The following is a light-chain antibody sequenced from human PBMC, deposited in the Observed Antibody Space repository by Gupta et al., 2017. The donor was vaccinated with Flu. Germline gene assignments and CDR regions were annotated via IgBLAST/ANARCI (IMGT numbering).Light chain of an antibody. Sequence: LVPGSPSPSACTTRHCRPHKYIYTYLDWYLHRPGQAPQLLIYDSYSRAAGIPDRFSGSGSGTDFTLNISSAEPEDIGVYYCKQAVQCPPTFGQGTKVEIK. V-gene: IGKV2-28*01. J-gene: IGKJ2*01. CDR1: HCRPHKYIYTY. CDR3: KQAVQCPPT. CDR2: DSY.